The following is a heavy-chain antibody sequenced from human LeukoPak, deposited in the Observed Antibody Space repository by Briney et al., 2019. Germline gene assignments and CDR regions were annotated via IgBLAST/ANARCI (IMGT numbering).Heavy chain of an antibody. V-gene: IGHV4-39*01. D-gene: IGHD3-10*01. Sequence: PSETLSLTCTVSGGSISSSNYYWGWIRQLPGKGLEWIGSIFYTGSTYYNPSLKSRVTVSVDTSKNQFSLKLNSVTAADTAVYYCARLTMVRGVDCWGQGTLVTVSS. CDR2: IFYTGST. CDR1: GGSISSSNYY. J-gene: IGHJ4*02. CDR3: ARLTMVRGVDC.